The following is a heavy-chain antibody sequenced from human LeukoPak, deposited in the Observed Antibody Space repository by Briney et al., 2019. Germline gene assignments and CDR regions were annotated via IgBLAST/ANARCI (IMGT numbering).Heavy chain of an antibody. J-gene: IGHJ4*02. V-gene: IGHV6-1*01. CDR1: GDSVSSNSAA. D-gene: IGHD5-18*01. Sequence: SQTLSLTCAISGDSVSSNSAAWNRFRQSPSRGLEWLGRTYYRSKWYNDYAVSVKSRITISPDTSKNQFSLQLNSVTPEDTAVYYCVREGGYGILGYWAQGTLVTVSS. CDR2: TYYRSKWYN. CDR3: VREGGYGILGY.